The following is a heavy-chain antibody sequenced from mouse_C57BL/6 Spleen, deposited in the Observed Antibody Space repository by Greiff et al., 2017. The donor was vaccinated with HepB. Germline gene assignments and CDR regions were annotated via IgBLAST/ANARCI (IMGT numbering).Heavy chain of an antibody. CDR1: GYTFTSYW. CDR3: ARWGIYYEAMDY. V-gene: IGHV1-64*01. J-gene: IGHJ4*01. CDR2: IHPNSGST. Sequence: VQLQQPGAELVKPGASVKLSCKASGYTFTSYWMHWVKQRPGQGLEWIGMIHPNSGSTNYNEKFKSKATLTVDKSSSTAYMQLSSRTSEDSAVYYCARWGIYYEAMDYWGQGTSVTVSS. D-gene: IGHD2-4*01.